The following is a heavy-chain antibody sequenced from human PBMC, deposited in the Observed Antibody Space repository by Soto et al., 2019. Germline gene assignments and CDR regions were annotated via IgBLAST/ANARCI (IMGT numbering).Heavy chain of an antibody. D-gene: IGHD3-10*01. CDR1: GFTFSSYG. CDR2: IWYDGSNK. V-gene: IGHV3-30*02. Sequence: GGSLRLSCAASGFTFSSYGMHWVRQAPGKGLEWVAVIWYDGSNKYYADSVKGRFTISRDNSKNTLYLQMNSLRAEDTAVYYCAKDRFSGGDRYYYGMDVWGQGTTVTVSS. CDR3: AKDRFSGGDRYYYGMDV. J-gene: IGHJ6*02.